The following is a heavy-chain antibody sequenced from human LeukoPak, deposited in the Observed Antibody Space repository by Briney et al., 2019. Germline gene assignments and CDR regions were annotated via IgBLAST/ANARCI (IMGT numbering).Heavy chain of an antibody. Sequence: SVKVSCKASGGTFSSYAISWVRQAPGQGLEWMGGIIPIFGTANYAQKFQGRVTITTDESTSTAYMELSSLRSEDTAVYYCARDFKPREDCSSSSCYSNWFDPWGQGTLVTVSS. V-gene: IGHV1-69*05. CDR1: GGTFSSYA. J-gene: IGHJ5*02. D-gene: IGHD2-2*01. CDR2: IIPIFGTA. CDR3: ARDFKPREDCSSSSCYSNWFDP.